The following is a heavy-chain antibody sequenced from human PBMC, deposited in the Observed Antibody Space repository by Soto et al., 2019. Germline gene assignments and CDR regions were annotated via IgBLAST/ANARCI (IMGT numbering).Heavy chain of an antibody. Sequence: PGGPLRLSCPASGISFRTYDVHWVLLAPAKGLEFVAGITPNRAATYYADSTKGRSTISRYNSKNTLYLHLSSLTPDDTAVYYCVQLTDYGGPGTAVT. CDR1: GISFRTYD. CDR3: VQLTDY. J-gene: IGHJ4*02. D-gene: IGHD3-9*01. V-gene: IGHV3-64D*06. CDR2: ITPNRAAT.